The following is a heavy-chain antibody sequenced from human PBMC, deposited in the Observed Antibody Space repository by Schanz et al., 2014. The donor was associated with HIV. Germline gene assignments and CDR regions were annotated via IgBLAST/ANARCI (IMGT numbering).Heavy chain of an antibody. CDR2: INHSGNT. D-gene: IGHD6-6*01. CDR3: ARQGEDSVAARWFSGVDV. J-gene: IGHJ6*02. V-gene: IGHV4-34*01. Sequence: QVQLQQWGAGLLKPSETLSLTCVVYGGSFSAYYWSWIRQPPGKGLEWIGKINHSGNTNYNPSLKSRVTISVDTFKNQFSLKMSSVTAADTAVYYCARQGEDSVAARWFSGVDVWGQGTTVIVSS. CDR1: GGSFSAYY.